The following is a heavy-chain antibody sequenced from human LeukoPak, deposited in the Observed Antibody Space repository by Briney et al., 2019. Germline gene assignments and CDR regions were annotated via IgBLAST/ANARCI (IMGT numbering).Heavy chain of an antibody. CDR1: GGSVSSGSYY. CDR3: ARSRYYDILTGYYRGLDFDY. V-gene: IGHV4-61*01. Sequence: SETLSLTSTVSGGSVSSGSYYWSWIRQPPGKGLEWIGYIYYSGSTNYNPSLKSRVTISVDTSKNQFSLKLSSVTAADTAVYYCARSRYYDILTGYYRGLDFDYWGQGTLVTVSS. CDR2: IYYSGST. D-gene: IGHD3-9*01. J-gene: IGHJ4*02.